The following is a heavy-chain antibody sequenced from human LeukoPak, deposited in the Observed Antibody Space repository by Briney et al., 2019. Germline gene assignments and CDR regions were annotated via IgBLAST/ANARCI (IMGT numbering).Heavy chain of an antibody. CDR1: GFTFDDYA. V-gene: IGHV3-43*02. CDR2: ISGDGGST. J-gene: IGHJ4*02. CDR3: AKDILRGYSYGLGCDY. D-gene: IGHD5-18*01. Sequence: GESLKISCAASGFTFDDYAMHWVRQAPGKGLEWVSLISGDGGSTYYADSVKGRFTISRDNSKNSLYLQMNSLRTEDTALYYCAKDILRGYSYGLGCDYWGQGTLVTVSS.